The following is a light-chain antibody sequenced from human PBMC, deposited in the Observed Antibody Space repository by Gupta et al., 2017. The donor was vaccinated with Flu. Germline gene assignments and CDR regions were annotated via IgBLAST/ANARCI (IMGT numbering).Light chain of an antibody. CDR1: DIGSKS. J-gene: IGLJ1*01. CDR2: DDV. V-gene: IGLV3-21*02. CDR3: QVWDSSSDNCV. Sequence: GGHDIGSKSVHWYQQKPGQAPVLVVYDDVERPSGIPDRFSGSNSGDTATLTISRVGGGDEADYSCQVWDSSSDNCVFGAGTTVTVL.